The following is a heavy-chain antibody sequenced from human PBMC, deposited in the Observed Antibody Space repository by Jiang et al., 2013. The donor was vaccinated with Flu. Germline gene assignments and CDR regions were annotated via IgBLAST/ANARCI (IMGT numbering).Heavy chain of an antibody. D-gene: IGHD6-19*01. CDR2: ISWNSGSI. CDR3: AKGQWLVRGQFDY. J-gene: IGHJ4*02. CDR1: DSPLMIMP. V-gene: IGHV3-9*01. Sequence: PGRSLRLVPVQPLDSPLMIMPCTGSGKLQGRAWSGSSGISWNSGSIGYADSVKGRFTISRDNAKNSLYLQMNSLRAEDTALYYCAKGQWLVRGQFDYWGQGTLVTVSS.